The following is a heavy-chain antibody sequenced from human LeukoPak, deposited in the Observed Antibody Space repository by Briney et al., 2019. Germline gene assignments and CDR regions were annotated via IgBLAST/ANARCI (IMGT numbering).Heavy chain of an antibody. V-gene: IGHV1-18*01. Sequence: ASVKVSCKASGYTFTSYGISWVRQAPGQGLEWMGWISAYNGNTNYAQRLQGRVTMTTDTSTSTAYMELRSLRSDDTAVYYCARSDYYGSSGYDYYYGMDVWGQGTTVTVSS. D-gene: IGHD3-22*01. CDR1: GYTFTSYG. CDR3: ARSDYYGSSGYDYYYGMDV. CDR2: ISAYNGNT. J-gene: IGHJ6*02.